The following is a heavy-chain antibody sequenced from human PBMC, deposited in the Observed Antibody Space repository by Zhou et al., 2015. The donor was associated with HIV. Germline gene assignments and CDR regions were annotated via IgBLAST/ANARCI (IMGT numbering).Heavy chain of an antibody. Sequence: QVQLVQSGAEVKKPGSSVKVSCKASGGTFSSYAISWVRQAPGQGLEWMGGIIPIFGTANYAQKFQGRVTITADKSTSTAYMDLSSLRSEDTAVYYCARERGGGTRPDWRYFDLWGRGTLVIVSS. CDR1: GGTFSSYA. CDR2: IIPIFGTA. J-gene: IGHJ2*01. CDR3: ARERGGGTRPDWRYFDL. V-gene: IGHV1-69*06. D-gene: IGHD3-16*01.